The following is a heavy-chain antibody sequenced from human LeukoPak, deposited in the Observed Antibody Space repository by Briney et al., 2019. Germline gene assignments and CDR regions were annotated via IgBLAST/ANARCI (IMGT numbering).Heavy chain of an antibody. CDR3: ATDRGWRTSGYYLYYFEY. J-gene: IGHJ4*02. CDR1: GFIFTNYF. Sequence: GGSLRLSCAASGFIFTNYFMSWVRQAPGKGLEWVASIKHDGSEQYYVDSVRGRFTISRDNTMNSLYLQMSSLRAEDTAVYYCATDRGWRTSGYYLYYFEYWGQGTLVTFSS. D-gene: IGHD3-3*01. CDR2: IKHDGSEQ. V-gene: IGHV3-7*01.